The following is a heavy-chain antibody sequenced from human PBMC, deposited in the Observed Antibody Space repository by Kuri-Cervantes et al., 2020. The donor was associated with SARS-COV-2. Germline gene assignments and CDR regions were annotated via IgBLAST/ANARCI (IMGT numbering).Heavy chain of an antibody. CDR1: GGSISSGGYY. CDR3: ASLGDAGDLSPPFDY. J-gene: IGHJ4*02. D-gene: IGHD3-16*01. CDR2: IYYSGST. V-gene: IGHV4-31*03. Sequence: SETLSLTCTVSGGSISSGGYYRSWIRQHPGKGLEWIGYIYYSGSTYYNPSLKSRVTISVDTSKNQFSLKLSSVTAADTAVYYCASLGDAGDLSPPFDYWGQGTLVTVSS.